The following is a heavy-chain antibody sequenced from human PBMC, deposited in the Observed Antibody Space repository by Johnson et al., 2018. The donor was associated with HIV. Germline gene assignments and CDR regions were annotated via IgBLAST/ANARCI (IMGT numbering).Heavy chain of an antibody. D-gene: IGHD6-13*01. J-gene: IGHJ3*02. CDR3: ARVRRSSSWYDLLAFDI. CDR2: ISSSGSTI. V-gene: IGHV3-11*04. CDR1: GFIFSNAW. Sequence: VQLVESGGGLVKREGSLRLSCAPSGFIFSNAWMSWIRQAPGKGLEWVSYISSSGSTIYYADSVKGRFTISRDNAKNSLYLQMNSLGAEDTAVYYCARVRRSSSWYDLLAFDIWGQGTMVTVSS.